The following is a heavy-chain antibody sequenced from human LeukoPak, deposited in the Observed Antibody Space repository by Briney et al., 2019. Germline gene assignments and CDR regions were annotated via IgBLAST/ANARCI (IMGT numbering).Heavy chain of an antibody. V-gene: IGHV1-69*13. J-gene: IGHJ4*02. D-gene: IGHD3-9*01. CDR3: ATVETYYDILTGYSY. Sequence: SVKVSFKASGYTFTDYYMHWVRQAPGQGLEWMGGIIPIFGTANYAQKFQGRVTITADESTSTAYMELSSLRSEDTAVYYCATVETYYDILTGYSYWGQGTLVTVSS. CDR2: IIPIFGTA. CDR1: GYTFTDYY.